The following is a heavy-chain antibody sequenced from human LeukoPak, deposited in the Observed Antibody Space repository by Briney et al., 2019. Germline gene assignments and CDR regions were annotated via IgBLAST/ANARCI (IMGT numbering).Heavy chain of an antibody. V-gene: IGHV4-4*07. J-gene: IGHJ4*02. CDR2: IYTSGST. CDR3: ARDFPSGQCLLN. CDR1: GGPISSYY. D-gene: IGHD6-19*01. Sequence: SETLSLTCTVPGGPISSYYWSWIPKPAGKGLEWSGRIYTSGSTNYNPSLKSRITMSVDTSKNQFSLKLSSVTAAETAVYYCARDFPSGQCLLNWGQGTLVTVSS.